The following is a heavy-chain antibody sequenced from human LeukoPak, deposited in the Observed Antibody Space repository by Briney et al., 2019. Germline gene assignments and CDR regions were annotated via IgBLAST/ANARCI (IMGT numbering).Heavy chain of an antibody. J-gene: IGHJ5*02. CDR1: GGTFSSYA. V-gene: IGHV1-69*05. CDR3: ARDNYAGANWFDP. Sequence: SVKVSCKASGGTFSSYAISWVRQAPGQGLEWMGGIIPIFGTANYAQKFQGRVTITTDESTSTAYMELSSLRSEDTAVYYCARDNYAGANWFDPWGQETLVTVSS. CDR2: IIPIFGTA. D-gene: IGHD1-7*01.